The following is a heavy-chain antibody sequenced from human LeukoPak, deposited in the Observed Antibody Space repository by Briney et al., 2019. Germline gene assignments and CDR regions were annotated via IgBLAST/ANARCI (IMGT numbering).Heavy chain of an antibody. D-gene: IGHD5-18*01. CDR1: GGAISSGDYC. J-gene: IGHJ5*02. Sequence: SETLSLTCTVSGGAISSGDYCCSCIRQPPGKGLEWVGYIFYSGSTYYNPSLKSRVTISVDTSKNQFSLELSAVTAADTAMYCCTRGGIQLWSNWFDPWGQGTPVSVS. CDR2: IFYSGST. V-gene: IGHV4-30-4*01. CDR3: TRGGIQLWSNWFDP.